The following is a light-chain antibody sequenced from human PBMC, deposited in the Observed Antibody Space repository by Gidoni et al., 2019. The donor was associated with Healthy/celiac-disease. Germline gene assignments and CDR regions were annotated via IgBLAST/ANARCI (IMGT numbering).Light chain of an antibody. V-gene: IGKV1-39*01. CDR2: AAA. J-gene: IGKJ1*01. CDR3: QKSYSTPPWT. Sequence: DIQMTQSPSSLSPSVGDRVTITCRASHSISSYLNWYQQKPGKDPKLLIYAAASLQRGVPSRFSGSGSGKDFTITIRSLQPEDFETYYCQKSYSTPPWTFGQGTKVEIK. CDR1: HSISSY.